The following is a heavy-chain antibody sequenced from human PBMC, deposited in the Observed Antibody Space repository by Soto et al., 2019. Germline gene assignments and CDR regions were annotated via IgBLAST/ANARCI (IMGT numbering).Heavy chain of an antibody. J-gene: IGHJ4*02. D-gene: IGHD5-18*01. CDR2: INPNSGDT. Sequence: ASVKVSCKSSGYAFTGYYIHWVRQAPGQGLEWMGWINPNSGDTNYAQKFQGRVTMTRDTSFSTAYMELSSLRSDDTAVYYCATRYSYVHFWGQGTLVTASS. CDR3: ATRYSYVHF. V-gene: IGHV1-2*02. CDR1: GYAFTGYY.